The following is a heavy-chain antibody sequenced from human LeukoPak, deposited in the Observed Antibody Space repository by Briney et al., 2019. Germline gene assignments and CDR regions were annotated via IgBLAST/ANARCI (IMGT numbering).Heavy chain of an antibody. V-gene: IGHV4-30-4*08. D-gene: IGHD3-22*01. Sequence: SETLSLTCTVSGGSISSGGYYWSWIRQPPGKGLEWIGYIYYSGSTYYNPSLKSRVTISVDTSKNQFSLKLSSVTAADTAVYYCARYDYYDSSGYYDSFDYWGQGTLVTVSS. J-gene: IGHJ4*02. CDR1: GGSISSGGYY. CDR3: ARYDYYDSSGYYDSFDY. CDR2: IYYSGST.